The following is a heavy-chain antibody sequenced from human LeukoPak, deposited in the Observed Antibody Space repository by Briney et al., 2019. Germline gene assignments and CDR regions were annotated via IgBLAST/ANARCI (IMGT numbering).Heavy chain of an antibody. J-gene: IGHJ4*02. CDR3: ATDASSWGGLSRLVLDY. V-gene: IGHV1-24*01. CDR2: FDPEDGET. D-gene: IGHD6-13*01. CDR1: GYTLTALS. Sequence: ASVKVSCKVSGYTLTALSMHWVRQAPGKGLEWMGGFDPEDGETIYAQKFQGRVTMNEDTSTDTAYMELSSLRSEDTAVYYCATDASSWGGLSRLVLDYWGQGTLVTVSS.